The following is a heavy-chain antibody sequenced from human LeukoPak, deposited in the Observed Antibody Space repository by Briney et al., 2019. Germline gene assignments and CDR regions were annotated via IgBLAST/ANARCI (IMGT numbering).Heavy chain of an antibody. CDR3: ARESDRVGATVGHHNWFDP. V-gene: IGHV3-7*01. D-gene: IGHD1-26*01. CDR1: GFTFSSYW. J-gene: IGHJ5*02. CDR2: IKQDGSEK. Sequence: PGGSLRLSCAASGFTFSSYWMSWVRQAPGKGLEWVANIKQDGSEKYYVDSVKGRFTISRDNAKNSLYLQMNSLRAGDTAVYYCARESDRVGATVGHHNWFDPWGQGTPVTVSS.